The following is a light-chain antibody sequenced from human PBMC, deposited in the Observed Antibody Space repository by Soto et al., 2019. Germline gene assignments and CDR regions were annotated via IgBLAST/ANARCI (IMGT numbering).Light chain of an antibody. CDR3: QQTYSVPLS. J-gene: IGKJ4*01. Sequence: DVQMTQSPSSLSASVGDRVTISCRASQSIGTSLNWFQQKPGEAPKFLIYGASSLQSGVPSRFSGSGSGTDFILTISSVQPEDFATYYCQQTYSVPLSFGGGTKVEIK. CDR1: QSIGTS. CDR2: GAS. V-gene: IGKV1-39*01.